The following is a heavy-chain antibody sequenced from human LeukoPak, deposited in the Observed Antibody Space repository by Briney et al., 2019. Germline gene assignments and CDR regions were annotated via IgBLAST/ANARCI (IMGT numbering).Heavy chain of an antibody. CDR1: GASISSYY. Sequence: SETLSLICTVSGASISSYYWSWIRQPPGKGLEWIGDIYYSGSIKYNPSLKSRVTMSVDTSKNQFSLKLSSVTAADTAVYYCARDYAAAAGSIDAFDIWGQGTMVTVSS. V-gene: IGHV4-59*01. CDR2: IYYSGSI. D-gene: IGHD6-13*01. CDR3: ARDYAAAAGSIDAFDI. J-gene: IGHJ3*02.